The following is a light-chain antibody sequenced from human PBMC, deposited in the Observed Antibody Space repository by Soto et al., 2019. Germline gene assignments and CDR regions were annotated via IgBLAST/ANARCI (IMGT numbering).Light chain of an antibody. Sequence: DIVMTQSALSLPVTPGEPASISCRSSQSLLHSNGYNYFDWYLQKPGQSPQLLIYLGSNRASGVPDRFSGSGSGTDFTLKISRVEAEDVGVYYCMRGLQTPPTFGGGTKVEIK. J-gene: IGKJ4*01. CDR1: QSLLHSNGYNY. V-gene: IGKV2-28*01. CDR3: MRGLQTPPT. CDR2: LGS.